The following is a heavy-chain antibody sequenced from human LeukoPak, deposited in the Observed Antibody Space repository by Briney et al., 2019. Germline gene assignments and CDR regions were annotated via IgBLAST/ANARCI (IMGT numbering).Heavy chain of an antibody. CDR3: ARELHSGSYYFDY. Sequence: SETLSLTCNVYGGSFSGYYWSWIRQPPGKGLEWIGSLYHSGSTYYKPSLKSRVTTSVDTSKNRFSLKLTSVTAADTAVYYCARELHSGSYYFDYWGQGTLVTVSS. CDR2: LYHSGST. D-gene: IGHD1-26*01. CDR1: GGSFSGYY. V-gene: IGHV4-38-2*02. J-gene: IGHJ4*02.